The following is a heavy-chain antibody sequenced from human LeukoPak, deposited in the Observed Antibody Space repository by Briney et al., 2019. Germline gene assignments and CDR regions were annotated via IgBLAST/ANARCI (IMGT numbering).Heavy chain of an antibody. CDR3: ARVDSSGWYPEFDY. Sequence: PGGSLRRSCGASGFTFSSYWTSWVRQAPGKGLEWVANIKQDGSEKYYVDSVKGRFTISRDNAKNSLYLQMNSLRAEDTAVYYCARVDSSGWYPEFDYWGQGTLVTVSS. D-gene: IGHD6-19*01. V-gene: IGHV3-7*01. J-gene: IGHJ4*02. CDR1: GFTFSSYW. CDR2: IKQDGSEK.